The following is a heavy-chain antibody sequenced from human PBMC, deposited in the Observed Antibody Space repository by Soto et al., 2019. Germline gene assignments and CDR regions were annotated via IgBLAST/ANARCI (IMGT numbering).Heavy chain of an antibody. V-gene: IGHV1-69*01. D-gene: IGHD2-15*01. Sequence: QVQLVQSGAEVKKPGSSVKVSCQASGATFSYYVISWVRQAPGQGLEWMGGIIPIFGTANYAQKFQGRVTITADESTSTAYMELSSLRSEDTAVYYCARDRDIVVVVAADYGMDVWGQGTTVTVSS. CDR2: IIPIFGTA. J-gene: IGHJ6*02. CDR1: GATFSYYV. CDR3: ARDRDIVVVVAADYGMDV.